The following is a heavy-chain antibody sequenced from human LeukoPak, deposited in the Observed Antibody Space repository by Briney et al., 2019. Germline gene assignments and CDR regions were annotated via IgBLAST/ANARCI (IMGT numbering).Heavy chain of an antibody. CDR1: GGSFSGYY. J-gene: IGHJ5*02. V-gene: IGHV4-34*01. Sequence: SETLSLTCAVYGGSFSGYYWSWLRQPPGKGLEWIGEINHSGSTNYNPSLKSRVTISVDTSKNQFSLKLSSVTAADTAVYYCARDYVSVWFGEKYNWFDPWGQGTLVTVSS. D-gene: IGHD3-10*01. CDR3: ARDYVSVWFGEKYNWFDP. CDR2: INHSGST.